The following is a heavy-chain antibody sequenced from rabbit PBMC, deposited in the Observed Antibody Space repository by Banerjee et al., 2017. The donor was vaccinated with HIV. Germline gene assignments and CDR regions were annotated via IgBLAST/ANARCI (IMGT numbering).Heavy chain of an antibody. CDR3: ARGPFYYTYGYPGGTWVYFNL. CDR1: GFDFSSSYW. CDR2: IYNGDGNT. V-gene: IGHV1S40*01. Sequence: QSLEESGGDLVKPGASLTLTCTASGFDFSSSYWICWVRQAPEKGPEWIACIYNGDGNTYYASWAKGRFTISKTSSTTVTLQMTSLTAADTATYFCARGPFYYTYGYPGGTWVYFNLWGPGTLVTVS. D-gene: IGHD6-1*01. J-gene: IGHJ4*01.